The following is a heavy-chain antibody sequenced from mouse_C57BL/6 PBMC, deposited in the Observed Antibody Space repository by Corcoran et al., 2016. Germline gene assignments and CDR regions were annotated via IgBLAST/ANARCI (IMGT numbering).Heavy chain of an antibody. CDR3: AAGDYGSSYDYYAMDY. V-gene: IGHV1-18*01. Sequence: EVQLQQSGPELVKPGASVKIPCKASGYTFTDYNMDWVKQSHGKSLEWIGDINLNNGGTSYNQKFKGKATLTVDKSSSTAYMELRSLTSEDSAVYYCAAGDYGSSYDYYAMDYWGQGTSVTVSS. J-gene: IGHJ4*01. D-gene: IGHD1-1*01. CDR2: INLNNGGT. CDR1: GYTFTDYN.